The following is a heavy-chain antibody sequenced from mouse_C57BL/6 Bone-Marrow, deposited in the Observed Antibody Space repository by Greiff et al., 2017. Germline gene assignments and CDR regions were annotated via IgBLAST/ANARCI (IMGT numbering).Heavy chain of an antibody. D-gene: IGHD1-1*01. J-gene: IGHJ2*01. CDR1: GYTFTSSG. Sequence: QVQLQQSGAELARPGASVKLSCKASGYTFTSSGISWVKQRTGQGLEWIGEIYPRSGNTYYNEKFTGKATLTDDKSSSTAYMVLRSLTSADSAGXFCARWDYYGSSYWGQGTTLTGSS. CDR3: ARWDYYGSSY. V-gene: IGHV1-81*01. CDR2: IYPRSGNT.